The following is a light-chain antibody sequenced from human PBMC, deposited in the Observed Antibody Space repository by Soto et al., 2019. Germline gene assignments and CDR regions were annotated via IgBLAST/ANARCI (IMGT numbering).Light chain of an antibody. CDR3: QQRSIRPLT. CDR1: ESVSSN. Sequence: EIVMTQSPATLSVSPGERATLSCRASESVSSNLGWYQQKPGQAPRLLIYDTSKRVTGIPARFSGSGSGTDFTLTISSLEPEDFAVYYCQQRSIRPLTFGPGTRLEI. J-gene: IGKJ5*01. CDR2: DTS. V-gene: IGKV3-11*01.